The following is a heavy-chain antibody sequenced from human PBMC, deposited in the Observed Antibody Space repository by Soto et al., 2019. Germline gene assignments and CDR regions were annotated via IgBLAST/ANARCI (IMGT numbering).Heavy chain of an antibody. Sequence: PSETLSLTCTVSGGSVSSGSYYWSWIRQSPGKGLEWIGYIYYSGSTNYNPSLKSRVTISVDTSKNQFSLKLSSVTAADTAVYYCAGAPVGATDIDYWGQGTLVTVSS. CDR1: GGSVSSGSYY. D-gene: IGHD1-26*01. CDR3: AGAPVGATDIDY. CDR2: IYYSGST. V-gene: IGHV4-61*01. J-gene: IGHJ4*02.